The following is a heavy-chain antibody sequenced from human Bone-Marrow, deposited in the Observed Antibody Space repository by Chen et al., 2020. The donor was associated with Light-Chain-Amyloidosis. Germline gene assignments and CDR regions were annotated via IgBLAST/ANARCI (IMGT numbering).Heavy chain of an antibody. V-gene: IGHV4-34*01. J-gene: IGHJ4*02. CDR1: GGSFSGYY. D-gene: IGHD3-3*01. CDR2: INHSGST. CDR3: ARVNPNDDFWSGYYWHFDY. Sequence: QVQLQQWGAGLLKPSETLSLTCAVYGGSFSGYYWSWIRQPPGKGLEWIGEINHSGSTDYNPYLKSRVTISVDASKNQFSMKLSSVTAADTAVYYCARVNPNDDFWSGYYWHFDYWGQGTLVTVSS.